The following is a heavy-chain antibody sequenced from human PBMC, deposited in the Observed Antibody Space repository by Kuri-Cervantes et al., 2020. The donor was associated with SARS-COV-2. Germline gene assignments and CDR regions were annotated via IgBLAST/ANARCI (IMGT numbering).Heavy chain of an antibody. D-gene: IGHD2-2*01. J-gene: IGHJ6*03. CDR2: ISYDGSNK. V-gene: IGHV3-30*03. CDR1: GLTVSNNF. Sequence: GGSLRLSCAVSGLTVSNNFMTWVRQAPGKGLEWVAVISYDGSNKYYADSVKGRFTISRDNSQNTLYLQMDSLRSDDTAVYYCARDQYQLMIGYYYYYLDVWGKGTTVTVSS. CDR3: ARDQYQLMIGYYYYYLDV.